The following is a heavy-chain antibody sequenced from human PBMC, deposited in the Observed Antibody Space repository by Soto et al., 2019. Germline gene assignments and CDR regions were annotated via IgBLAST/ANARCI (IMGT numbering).Heavy chain of an antibody. J-gene: IGHJ4*02. D-gene: IGHD6-19*01. CDR3: ARDITSGRYVLPL. CDR1: GASIRSFS. CDR2: ILTTGST. V-gene: IGHV4-4*07. Sequence: PSETLSLTCTVSGASIRSFSWSWSRQPAGEGLEWLGRILTTGSTNYNPSLKSRVSVSGDPSKNQFSLKLSSVTAADTAVYYCARDITSGRYVLPLWGQGTLVTVSS.